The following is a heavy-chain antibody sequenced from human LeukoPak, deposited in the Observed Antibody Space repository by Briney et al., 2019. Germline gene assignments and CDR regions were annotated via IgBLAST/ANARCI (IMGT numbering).Heavy chain of an antibody. D-gene: IGHD3-22*01. CDR3: ARVPSGRRTYYYDSSGYQFDY. CDR2: INPNSGGT. Sequence: GASVKVSCKASGYTFIGYYMHWVRQAPGQGLEWMERINPNSGGTNYAQKFQGRVTMTTDTSTSTAYMELRSLRSDDTAVYYCARVPSGRRTYYYDSSGYQFDYWGQGTLVTVSS. CDR1: GYTFIGYY. J-gene: IGHJ4*02. V-gene: IGHV1-2*06.